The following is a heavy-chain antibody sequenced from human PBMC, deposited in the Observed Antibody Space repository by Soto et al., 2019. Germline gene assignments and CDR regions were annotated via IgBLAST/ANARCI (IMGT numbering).Heavy chain of an antibody. J-gene: IGHJ6*02. Sequence: GGSLRLSCAASGFTFSSYSTNWVRQAPWKGLEWVSSISSSSIYIYYADSVKGRFTISRDNAKNSLYLQMNSLRAEDTAVYYCAAPTIINYYYYYGMDVWGQWTTVTVSS. D-gene: IGHD5-12*01. CDR1: GFTFSSYS. CDR2: ISSSSIYI. CDR3: AAPTIINYYYYYGMDV. V-gene: IGHV3-21*01.